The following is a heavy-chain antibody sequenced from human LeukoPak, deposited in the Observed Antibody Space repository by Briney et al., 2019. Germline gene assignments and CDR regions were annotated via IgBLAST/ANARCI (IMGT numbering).Heavy chain of an antibody. CDR3: ATDPVVGATGWFDP. CDR2: FDPEDGET. Sequence: ASVKVSCKVSGYTLTELSMHWVRPAPGKGLEWMGGFDPEDGETIYAQKFQGRVTMTEDTSTDTAYMELSSLRSEDTAVYYCATDPVVGATGWFDPWGQGTLVTVSS. V-gene: IGHV1-24*01. D-gene: IGHD1-26*01. J-gene: IGHJ5*02. CDR1: GYTLTELS.